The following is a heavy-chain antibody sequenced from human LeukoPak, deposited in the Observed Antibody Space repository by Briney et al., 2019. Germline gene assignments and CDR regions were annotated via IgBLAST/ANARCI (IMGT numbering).Heavy chain of an antibody. CDR3: ARECSSTSCAPV. D-gene: IGHD2-2*01. Sequence: SQTLSLTCTVSGGSISSGGYYWSWIRQHPGTGLEWIGYIYYSGSTYYNPSLKSRVTISVDTSENQFSLKLSSVTAADTAVYYCARECSSTSCAPVWGQGTLVTVSS. CDR1: GGSISSGGYY. V-gene: IGHV4-31*03. J-gene: IGHJ4*02. CDR2: IYYSGST.